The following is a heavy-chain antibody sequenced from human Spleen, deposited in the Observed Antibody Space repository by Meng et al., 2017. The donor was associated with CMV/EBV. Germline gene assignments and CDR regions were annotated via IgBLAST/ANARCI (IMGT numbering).Heavy chain of an antibody. CDR3: ARWRGYFDY. CDR2: ISSSSSTI. Sequence: LSCPASIFTFVDFYLDWIRRAPGTGLEWISYISSSSSTIPYADSVRGRFTISRDNAKKSLNLQMDSLRAEDTAVYYCARWRGYFDYWGQGTLVTVSS. CDR1: IFTFVDFY. V-gene: IGHV3-11*01. J-gene: IGHJ4*02.